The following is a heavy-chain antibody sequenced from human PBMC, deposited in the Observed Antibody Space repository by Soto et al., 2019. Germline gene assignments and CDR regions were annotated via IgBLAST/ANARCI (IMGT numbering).Heavy chain of an antibody. J-gene: IGHJ4*02. CDR3: ARRSSSWYFDY. CDR2: ISGSGDST. CDR1: GFTFSSYA. Sequence: EVQLLESGGGLVQPGGSLRLSCAASGFTFSSYAMNWVRQAPGKGLEWVSVISGSGDSTYYADSVKGRFTSSRDNSKNTLYLQMNSLRADDTAVYYCARRSSSWYFDYWGQGTLVTVSS. D-gene: IGHD6-13*01. V-gene: IGHV3-23*01.